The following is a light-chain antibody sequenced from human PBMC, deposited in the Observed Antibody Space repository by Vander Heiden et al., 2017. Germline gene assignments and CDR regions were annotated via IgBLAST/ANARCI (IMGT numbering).Light chain of an antibody. CDR3: YSFTGAYTEV. J-gene: IGLJ1*01. Sequence: QSALTQPRSVSGSPGQSVTISCTGTSGDVRNYHYVSWYQHHPGKAPKLMIFDVTKRPSGVPDRFSGSKSGNTASLTISGLQAEDEADYYCYSFTGAYTEVFGTGTKVTVL. CDR1: SGDVRNYHY. CDR2: DVT. V-gene: IGLV2-11*01.